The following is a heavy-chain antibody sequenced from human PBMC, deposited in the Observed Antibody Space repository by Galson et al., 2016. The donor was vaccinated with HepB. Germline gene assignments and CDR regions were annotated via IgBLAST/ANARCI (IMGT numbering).Heavy chain of an antibody. J-gene: IGHJ5*02. V-gene: IGHV4-39*02. CDR1: GDSVRSTTSF. D-gene: IGHD5-24*01. CDR2: MSYSGKT. CDR3: AKGRDVSEARLNSFDP. Sequence: SETLSLTCTVTGDSVRSTTSFWAWIRQPPNQGLEWIGTMSYSGKTYYSPSLKSRVSMSLDTSQKRFSLRLTSVTAADTALYYCAKGRDVSEARLNSFDPWGHGTLVTVSS.